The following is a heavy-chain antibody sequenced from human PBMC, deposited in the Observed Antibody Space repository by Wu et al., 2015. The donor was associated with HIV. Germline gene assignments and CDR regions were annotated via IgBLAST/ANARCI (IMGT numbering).Heavy chain of an antibody. CDR2: INPNSGGT. CDR3: ARVGYCSGGTCRAFDY. Sequence: QVQLVQSGAEVKKPGASVKVSCKVSGYTFIGYYMHWVRQAPGQGLEWMGWINPNSGGTNYAQKFQGRVTMTWDASVTTFYMELSRLISDDTAVYYCARVGYCSGGTCRAFDYWGQGTLVTVSS. D-gene: IGHD2-15*01. J-gene: IGHJ4*02. V-gene: IGHV1-2*02. CDR1: GYTFIGYY.